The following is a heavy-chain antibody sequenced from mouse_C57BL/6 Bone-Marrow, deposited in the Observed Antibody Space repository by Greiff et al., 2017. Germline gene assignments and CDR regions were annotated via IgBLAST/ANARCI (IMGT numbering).Heavy chain of an antibody. Sequence: QVQLQQPGAELVKPGASVKMSCKASGYTFTSYWITWVKQRPGQGLEWIGDIYPGSGSTNYNEKFKSKATLTVDTSSSTAYMQLSSLTSEDSAVYYGARERRWFFRDDAMDYWGQGTSVTVSS. CDR1: GYTFTSYW. D-gene: IGHD2-3*01. J-gene: IGHJ4*01. V-gene: IGHV1-55*01. CDR3: ARERRWFFRDDAMDY. CDR2: IYPGSGST.